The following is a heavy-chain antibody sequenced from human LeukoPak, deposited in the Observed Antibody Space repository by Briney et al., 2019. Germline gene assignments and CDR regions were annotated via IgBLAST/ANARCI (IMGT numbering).Heavy chain of an antibody. J-gene: IGHJ4*02. D-gene: IGHD1-26*01. CDR1: GFTFSSYA. CDR3: AKAQYSGSYYGFDY. V-gene: IGHV3-23*01. CDR2: ISGSGGST. Sequence: SGGSLRLSCAASGFTFSSYAMSWVRQAPGKGLEWVSAISGSGGSTYYADSVKGRFTISRDNSKNTLYLQMNSLRAEDTAVYYCAKAQYSGSYYGFDYWGQGTLVTVSS.